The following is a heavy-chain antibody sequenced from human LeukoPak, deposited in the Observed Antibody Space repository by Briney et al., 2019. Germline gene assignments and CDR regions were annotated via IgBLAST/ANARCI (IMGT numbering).Heavy chain of an antibody. J-gene: IGHJ6*04. CDR3: AGLGITMIGGV. CDR2: INWNSGNI. CDR1: GFTFDDYA. Sequence: GGSLRLSCVASGFTFDDYAMHWVRQAPGKGLEWVSGINWNSGNIGYADSVKGRFTISRDNAKNSLYLQMNSLRAEDTAVYYCAGLGITMIGGVWGKGTTVTISS. V-gene: IGHV3-9*01. D-gene: IGHD3-10*02.